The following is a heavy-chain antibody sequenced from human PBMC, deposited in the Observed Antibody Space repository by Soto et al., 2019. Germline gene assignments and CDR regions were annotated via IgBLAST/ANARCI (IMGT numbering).Heavy chain of an antibody. CDR3: AKMGRDAYKPIDS. CDR2: ISASGYST. CDR1: GFTFSDSA. Sequence: PVGSLRLSCAASGFTFSDSAMGWVRQAPGKGLEWVSSISASGYSTYYADSVKGWFTISRDTSKNTLYLQTNSLRAEDTAMYYCAKMGRDAYKPIDSWGQGSLVTVSS. J-gene: IGHJ4*02. D-gene: IGHD3-16*01. V-gene: IGHV3-23*01.